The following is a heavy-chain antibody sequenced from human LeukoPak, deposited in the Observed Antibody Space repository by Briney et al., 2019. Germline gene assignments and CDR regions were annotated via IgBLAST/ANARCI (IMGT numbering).Heavy chain of an antibody. CDR1: GFAFSNYL. J-gene: IGHJ1*01. V-gene: IGHV3-7*01. CDR2: INPDGRDT. Sequence: GGSLRLSCAASGFAFSNYLMSWVRQAPGKGLEWVAHINPDGRDTYYVDSVKGRFTISRDNAQNSMYLQMNSLRVEDTAVYYCTSWGDTTAEYFQRWGQGTLVTVSS. CDR3: TSWGDTTAEYFQR. D-gene: IGHD2-21*02.